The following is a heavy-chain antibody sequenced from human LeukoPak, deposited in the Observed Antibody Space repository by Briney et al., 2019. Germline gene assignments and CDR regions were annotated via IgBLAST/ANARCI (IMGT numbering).Heavy chain of an antibody. CDR2: INSDGSST. J-gene: IGHJ4*02. CDR1: GFTFSSYW. V-gene: IGHV3-74*01. CDR3: ARALVATRPNPLDY. D-gene: IGHD5-12*01. Sequence: GESLKISCAASGFTFSSYWMHWVRQAPGKGLVWVSRINSDGSSTSYADSVKGRFTISRDNAKNTLYLQMNSLRAEDTAVYYCARALVATRPNPLDYWGQGTLVTVSS.